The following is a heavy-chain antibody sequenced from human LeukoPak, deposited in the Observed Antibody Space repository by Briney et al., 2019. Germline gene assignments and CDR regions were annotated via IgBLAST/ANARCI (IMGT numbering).Heavy chain of an antibody. V-gene: IGHV1-8*03. CDR2: MNPYSGNT. Sequence: GASVKVSCKASGYTFTSYDINWVRQATGQGLEWMGWMNPYSGNTGYAQKFQGRVTITRNTSISTAYMELSSLRSEDTAVYYCARGGYYDFWSGYSSNWFDPWGQGTLVTVSS. CDR1: GYTFTSYD. CDR3: ARGGYYDFWSGYSSNWFDP. D-gene: IGHD3-3*01. J-gene: IGHJ5*02.